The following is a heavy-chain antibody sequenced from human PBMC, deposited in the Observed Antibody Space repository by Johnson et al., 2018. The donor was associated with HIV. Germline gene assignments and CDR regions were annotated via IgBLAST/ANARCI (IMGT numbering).Heavy chain of an antibody. CDR2: SRRKVNSYTT. D-gene: IGHD3-3*01. Sequence: VQLVESGGGVVQPGRSLRLSCAASGFNFSDHYMDWVRQAPGRGLEWVGRSRRKVNSYTTEYAASVKGRFTISRDNSKNTLYLQMNSLRAEDTAVYYCANGGLQFLEWLPHDAFDIWGQGTMVTVSS. J-gene: IGHJ3*02. CDR3: ANGGLQFLEWLPHDAFDI. CDR1: GFNFSDHY. V-gene: IGHV3-72*01.